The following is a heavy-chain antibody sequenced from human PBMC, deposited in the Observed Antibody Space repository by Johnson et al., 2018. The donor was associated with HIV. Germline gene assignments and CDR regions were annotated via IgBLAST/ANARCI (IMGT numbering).Heavy chain of an antibody. J-gene: IGHJ3*02. Sequence: QVLLVESGGGLVQPGGSLRLSCAASGFTVSSNYMSWVRQAPGKGLEWVAIISYDGSNKYYADSVKGRFTISRDNSKNTLYLQMNSLRAEDTAVYYCASSNVVGYSNYPDAFDIWGQGTMVTVSS. CDR2: ISYDGSNK. V-gene: IGHV3-30*03. D-gene: IGHD6-13*01. CDR3: ASSNVVGYSNYPDAFDI. CDR1: GFTVSSNY.